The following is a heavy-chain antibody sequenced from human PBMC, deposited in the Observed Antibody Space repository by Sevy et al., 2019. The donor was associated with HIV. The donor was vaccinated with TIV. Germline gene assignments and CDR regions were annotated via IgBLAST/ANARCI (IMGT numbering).Heavy chain of an antibody. CDR1: GFTFGDYA. Sequence: GGSLRLSCTGSGFTFGDYAMSWFRQAPGMGLEWVGFIGSKDYGGATEYAASVKGRFTISRDDSKSIADLQMNSLKTEDTAVYYCTRGYYYDSSGYSDYWRQGTLVTVSS. V-gene: IGHV3-49*03. J-gene: IGHJ4*02. D-gene: IGHD3-22*01. CDR2: IGSKDYGGAT. CDR3: TRGYYYDSSGYSDY.